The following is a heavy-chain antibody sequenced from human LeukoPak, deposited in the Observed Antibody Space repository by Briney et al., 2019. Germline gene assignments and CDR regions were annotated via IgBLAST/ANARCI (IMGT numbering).Heavy chain of an antibody. CDR1: GYTFTGYY. CDR2: INPNSDGT. J-gene: IGHJ4*02. D-gene: IGHD3-10*01. CDR3: AKAMVRGVILDY. Sequence: ASVKVSCKASGYTFTGYYMHWVRQAPGQGLEWMGWINPNSDGTNYAQKFQGWVTMTRDTSISTAYMELSRLRSEDTAVYYCAKAMVRGVILDYWGQGTLVTVSS. V-gene: IGHV1-2*04.